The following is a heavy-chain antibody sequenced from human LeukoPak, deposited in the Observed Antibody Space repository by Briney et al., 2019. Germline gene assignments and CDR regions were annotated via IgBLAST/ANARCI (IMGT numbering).Heavy chain of an antibody. CDR1: GGSISSYY. CDR2: IYYSGST. D-gene: IGHD2-2*01. Sequence: SETLSLTCTVSGGSISSYYWSWIRQPPGKGREWIANIYYSGSTNYNPSLKSRVTISVDTSKNQFSLKLSSVTAADTAVYYCARDPAYCSSTSCYARGYFDYWGQGTLVTVSS. V-gene: IGHV4-59*01. CDR3: ARDPAYCSSTSCYARGYFDY. J-gene: IGHJ4*02.